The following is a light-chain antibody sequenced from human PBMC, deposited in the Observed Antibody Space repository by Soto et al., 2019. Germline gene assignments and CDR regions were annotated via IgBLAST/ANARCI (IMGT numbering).Light chain of an antibody. Sequence: EIVLTQSPGTLSLSPGERATLSCRASQSVSSNYLAWYQQRTGQAPRLLTYGASSRATGIPDRCSGSGSGTDFTLTISRLEPEDFAVYYRQQYGSLPQTFGQGTKVDIK. CDR2: GAS. J-gene: IGKJ1*01. CDR1: QSVSSNY. V-gene: IGKV3-20*01. CDR3: QQYGSLPQT.